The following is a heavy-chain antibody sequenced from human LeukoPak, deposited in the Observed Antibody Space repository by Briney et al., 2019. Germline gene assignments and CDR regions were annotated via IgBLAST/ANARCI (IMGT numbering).Heavy chain of an antibody. D-gene: IGHD5-24*01. V-gene: IGHV3-30*18. Sequence: GGSLRLSCAASGLSFSSYGMHWVRQGPGKGLEWVAVISYDGSNKYYADSVKGRFTISRDNSKNTLYLQMNSLRAEGTAVYYCAKDRKDDYSHDYWGQGTLVTVSS. CDR2: ISYDGSNK. CDR1: GLSFSSYG. J-gene: IGHJ4*02. CDR3: AKDRKDDYSHDY.